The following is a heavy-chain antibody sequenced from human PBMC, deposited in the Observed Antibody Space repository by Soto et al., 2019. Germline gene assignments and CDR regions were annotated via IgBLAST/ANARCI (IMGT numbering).Heavy chain of an antibody. Sequence: QVQLVQSGAEVKKPGSSVKVSCKASGGSLSNYGISWVRQAPGQGLAWMGAIITVFGTPNYAQKFQDRVTITADESTTTVYMEVRSLTSEDTAVYYCARGDATKIVVTAYSSLDVWGQWTTVTVSS. V-gene: IGHV1-69*12. J-gene: IGHJ6*02. CDR2: IITVFGTP. D-gene: IGHD3-22*01. CDR3: ARGDATKIVVTAYSSLDV. CDR1: GGSLSNYG.